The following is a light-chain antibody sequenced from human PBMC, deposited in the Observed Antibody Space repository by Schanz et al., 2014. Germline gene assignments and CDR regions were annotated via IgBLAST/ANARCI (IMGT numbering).Light chain of an antibody. CDR1: SSDVGSYDY. CDR2: DVN. CDR3: QSYDISLSVLYV. Sequence: QSALTQPPSASGSPGQSVTISCTGTSSDVGSYDYVSWYQQHPGKAPKLMIYDVNKRPSGVPDRFSGSKSGTSASLAITGLQAEDEADYYCQSYDISLSVLYVFGTGTKLTVL. V-gene: IGLV2-8*01. J-gene: IGLJ1*01.